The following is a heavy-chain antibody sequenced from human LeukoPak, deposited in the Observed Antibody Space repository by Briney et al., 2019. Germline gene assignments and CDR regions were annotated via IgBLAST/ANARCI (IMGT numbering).Heavy chain of an antibody. CDR1: GYSFTSYW. CDR3: ARHDHYYYYYMDV. Sequence: RGESLKISCKGSGYSFTSYWIGWVRQMPGKGLEWMGIIYPGDSDTRYSPSFQGQVTITADKSISTAYLQWSSLKASDTAMYYCARHDHYYYYYMDVWGKGTTVTVSS. V-gene: IGHV5-51*01. CDR2: IYPGDSDT. J-gene: IGHJ6*03.